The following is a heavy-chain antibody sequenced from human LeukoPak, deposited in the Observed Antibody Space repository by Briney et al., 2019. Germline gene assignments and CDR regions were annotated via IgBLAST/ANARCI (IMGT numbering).Heavy chain of an antibody. CDR3: ARDSGSSWYALSHHWFDP. Sequence: GGSLRLSCAASGFTFSNYWMIWVRQAPGKGLEWVGNIKQDGSEKRYADSVRGRFSISRDNAQTSLYLQMNSLRAEDTAVYYCARDSGSSWYALSHHWFDPWGPGTLVTVSS. D-gene: IGHD6-13*01. CDR1: GFTFSNYW. CDR2: IKQDGSEK. V-gene: IGHV3-7*01. J-gene: IGHJ5*02.